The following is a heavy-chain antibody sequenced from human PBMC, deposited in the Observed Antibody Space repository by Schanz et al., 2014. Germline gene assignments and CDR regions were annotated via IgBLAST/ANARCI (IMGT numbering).Heavy chain of an antibody. Sequence: PGKGLEWVSSSSSSSSYISYADSGKGRFTISRDNAKNSLYLQRNSLRAEDTAVYYCARPSDSSWYMDVWGKGTTVTVSS. D-gene: IGHD2-21*02. V-gene: IGHV3-21*01. CDR2: SSSSSSYI. CDR3: ARPSDSSWYMDV. J-gene: IGHJ6*03.